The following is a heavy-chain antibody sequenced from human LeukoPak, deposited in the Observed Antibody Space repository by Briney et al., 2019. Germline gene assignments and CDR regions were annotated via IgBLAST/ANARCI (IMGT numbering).Heavy chain of an antibody. CDR1: EYTFTSYY. D-gene: IGHD3-22*01. Sequence: ASVKVSCKASEYTFTSYYMHWVRQAPGQGLEWMGIINPSGGSTSYAQKFQGRVTMTRDTSTSTVYMELSSLRSEDTAVYYCARGGRSSGYYWRFDHWGQGTLVTVSS. V-gene: IGHV1-46*01. J-gene: IGHJ4*02. CDR3: ARGGRSSGYYWRFDH. CDR2: INPSGGST.